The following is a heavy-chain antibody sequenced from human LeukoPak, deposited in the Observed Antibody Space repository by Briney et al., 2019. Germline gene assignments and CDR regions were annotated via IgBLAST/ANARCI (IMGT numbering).Heavy chain of an antibody. Sequence: GASVKVSCKASGYTFTNYYMHWVRQAPGQGLEWVGVINPSGGSTSYAQNFQGRVTMTRDMSTSTVYMELSRLRSDDTAVYYCARDRSIAVAGTAENWFDPWGQGTLVTVSS. CDR2: INPSGGST. CDR1: GYTFTNYY. D-gene: IGHD6-19*01. V-gene: IGHV1-46*01. J-gene: IGHJ5*02. CDR3: ARDRSIAVAGTAENWFDP.